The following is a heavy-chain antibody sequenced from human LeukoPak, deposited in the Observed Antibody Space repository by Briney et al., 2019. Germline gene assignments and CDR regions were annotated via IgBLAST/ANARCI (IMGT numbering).Heavy chain of an antibody. Sequence: SETLSLTCTVSGGSISSSSYYWGWIRQPPGKGLEWIGRIYYSGSTYYNPSLKSRVTISVDTSKNQFSLKLSSVTAADTAVYYCARGGYAAARPGNWFDPWGQGTLVTVSS. J-gene: IGHJ5*02. CDR3: ARGGYAAARPGNWFDP. D-gene: IGHD6-6*01. CDR2: IYYSGST. V-gene: IGHV4-39*01. CDR1: GGSISSSSYY.